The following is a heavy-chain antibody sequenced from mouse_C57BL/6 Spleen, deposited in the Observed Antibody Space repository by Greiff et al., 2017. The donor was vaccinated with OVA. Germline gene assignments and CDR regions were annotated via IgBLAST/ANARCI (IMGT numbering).Heavy chain of an antibody. J-gene: IGHJ1*03. D-gene: IGHD2-5*01. CDR1: GFTFSSYA. V-gene: IGHV5-4*01. CDR3: ARDGYSKGGYFDV. CDR2: ISDGGSYT. Sequence: EVKLMESGGGLVKPGGSLKLSCAASGFTFSSYAMSWVRQTPEKRLEWVATISDGGSYTYYPDNVKGRFTISRDNAKNNLYLQMSHLKSEDTAMYYCARDGYSKGGYFDVWGTGTTVTVSS.